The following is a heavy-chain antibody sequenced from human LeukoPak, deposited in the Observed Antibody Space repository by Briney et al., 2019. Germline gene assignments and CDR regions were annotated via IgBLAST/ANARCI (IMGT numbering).Heavy chain of an antibody. J-gene: IGHJ4*02. Sequence: GESLKISCKGSGYSFTNYWIGWVRQMPGKGLECMGIIYPGDSDTRYSPSLQGQVTISADKSISTAYLQWSSLKASDTAMYYCARLFLVRGVIAGIDYWGQGTLVTVSS. V-gene: IGHV5-51*01. CDR2: IYPGDSDT. CDR1: GYSFTNYW. D-gene: IGHD3-10*01. CDR3: ARLFLVRGVIAGIDY.